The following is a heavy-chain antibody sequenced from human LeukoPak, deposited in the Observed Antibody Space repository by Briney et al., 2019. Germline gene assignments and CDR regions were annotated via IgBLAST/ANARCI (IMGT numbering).Heavy chain of an antibody. CDR2: VNPNSGGT. J-gene: IGHJ4*02. V-gene: IGHV1-2*02. CDR1: GYTFTGHY. CDR3: AVWNGYHDFWSGPFDF. D-gene: IGHD3-3*01. Sequence: GASLKVSCKPSGYTFTGHYIHWVRQAPREGLEWMGWVNPNSGGTNYAQKFQGRVTMTRDTSVSTAYMELRSLTSDDTAVYYCAVWNGYHDFWSGPFDFWGQGTRVSVSS.